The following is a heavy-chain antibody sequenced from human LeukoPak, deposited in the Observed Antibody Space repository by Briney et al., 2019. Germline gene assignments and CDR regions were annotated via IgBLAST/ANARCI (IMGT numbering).Heavy chain of an antibody. CDR2: ISSSSNII. V-gene: IGHV3-48*04. CDR3: TRRLDD. CDR1: GFTFSSYS. D-gene: IGHD3-16*01. Sequence: GGSLRLSCAASGFTFSSYSMNWVRQAPGKGLEWVSYISSSSNIIYYADSVKGRFTISRDNAQNSLYLQMNGLRVEDTAVYYCTRRLDDWGQGTLVTVSS. J-gene: IGHJ4*02.